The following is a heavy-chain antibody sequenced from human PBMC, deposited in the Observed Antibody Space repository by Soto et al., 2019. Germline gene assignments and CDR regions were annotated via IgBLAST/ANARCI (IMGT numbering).Heavy chain of an antibody. CDR1: GFTFSSYA. CDR3: ARDLMSLDFWSGFGYYYYYGMDV. D-gene: IGHD3-3*01. Sequence: QVQLVESGGGVVQPGRSLRLSCAASGFTFSSYAMHWVRQAPGKGLEWVAVISYDGSNKYYADSVKGRFTISRDNSKNTLYLQMNSLRAEDTAVYYCARDLMSLDFWSGFGYYYYYGMDVWGQGTTVTVSS. J-gene: IGHJ6*02. CDR2: ISYDGSNK. V-gene: IGHV3-30-3*01.